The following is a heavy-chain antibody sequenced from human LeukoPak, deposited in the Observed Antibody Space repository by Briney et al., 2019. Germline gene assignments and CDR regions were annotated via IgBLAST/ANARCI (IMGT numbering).Heavy chain of an antibody. J-gene: IGHJ4*02. Sequence: SGGSLRLSYAASGFTFSTYAMTWVRQAPGKGLEWVSSISGSGDSTFYADSVKGRFTISRDNSKNTLYLQMNSLRAEDTAVYYCAKIDYGDFHFDYWGQGTLVTVSS. CDR2: ISGSGDST. CDR1: GFTFSTYA. D-gene: IGHD4-17*01. V-gene: IGHV3-23*01. CDR3: AKIDYGDFHFDY.